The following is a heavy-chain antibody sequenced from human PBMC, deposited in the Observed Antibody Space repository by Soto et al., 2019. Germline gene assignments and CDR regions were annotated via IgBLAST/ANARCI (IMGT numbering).Heavy chain of an antibody. CDR2: IYYRGST. J-gene: IGHJ6*02. V-gene: IGHV4-30-4*01. CDR1: GGSISSGDYY. Sequence: SETLSLTCTVSGGSISSGDYYWSWIRQPPGKGLEWIGYIYYRGSTNYNPSLKSRVTISVDTSKNQFSLKLSSVTAADTAVYYCARGRRYYYYYGMDVWGQGTTVTAP. CDR3: ARGRRYYYYYGMDV.